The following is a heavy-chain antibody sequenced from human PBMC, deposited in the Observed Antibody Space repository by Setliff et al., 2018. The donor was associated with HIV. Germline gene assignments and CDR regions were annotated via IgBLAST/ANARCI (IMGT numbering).Heavy chain of an antibody. CDR1: GFTFSSYA. CDR2: IRSKGYGGTT. V-gene: IGHV3-49*04. J-gene: IGHJ6*03. Sequence: PGGSLRLSCAASGFTFSSYAMSWVRQAPGKGLEWVGFIRSKGYGGTTEYAASVKGRFTISRDDSKSIAHLQINRLKIEDTAVYYCTRASSWYYYMAVWGKGTTVTVSS. CDR3: TRASSWYYYMAV. D-gene: IGHD6-13*01.